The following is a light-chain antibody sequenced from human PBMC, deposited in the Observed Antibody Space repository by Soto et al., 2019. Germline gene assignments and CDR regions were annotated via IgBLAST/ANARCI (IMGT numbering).Light chain of an antibody. CDR1: QSISSW. J-gene: IGKJ1*01. Sequence: DIQMTQSPSTLSASVGHRVTITCRASQSISSWLAWYQQKPGKAPKLLIYDASSLESGVPSRFSGSGSGTEFTLTISSLQPDDFATYYCQQYNSYQWTFGQGTKVDIK. CDR2: DAS. CDR3: QQYNSYQWT. V-gene: IGKV1-5*01.